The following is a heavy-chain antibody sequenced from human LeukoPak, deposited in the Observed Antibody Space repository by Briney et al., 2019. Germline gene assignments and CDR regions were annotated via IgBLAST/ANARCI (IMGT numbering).Heavy chain of an antibody. J-gene: IGHJ5*01. V-gene: IGHV3-33*06. CDR3: AKDAQRGFDYSNSLES. D-gene: IGHD4-11*01. CDR2: IWSDGTQK. CDR1: GFTYSHYG. Sequence: GGSLILSCAASGFTYSHYGMNWVRQAPGKGLEWVAVIWSDGTQKYYGDAVKGRFTISRDNSMKTLFLQMNSLRGDDTAVYYCAKDAQRGFDYSNSLESWGQGTLVTVSS.